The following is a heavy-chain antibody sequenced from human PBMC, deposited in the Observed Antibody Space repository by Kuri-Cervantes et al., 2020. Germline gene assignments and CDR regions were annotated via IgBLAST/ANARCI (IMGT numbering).Heavy chain of an antibody. CDR2: INSDGSST. Sequence: GALKISCAASGFTFSSYWMHWVRQAPGKGLVWVSRINSDGSSTSYADSVKGRFTISRDNAKNTLYLQMNSLRAEDTAVYYCARDLTSSSWPNWFDPWGQGTLVTVSS. J-gene: IGHJ5*02. D-gene: IGHD6-13*01. CDR3: ARDLTSSSWPNWFDP. CDR1: GFTFSSYW. V-gene: IGHV3-74*01.